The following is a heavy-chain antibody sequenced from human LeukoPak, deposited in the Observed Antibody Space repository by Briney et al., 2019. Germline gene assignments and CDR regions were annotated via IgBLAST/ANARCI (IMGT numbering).Heavy chain of an antibody. CDR3: ARHFYGSGTYYHFDY. V-gene: IGHV1-18*01. J-gene: IGHJ4*02. D-gene: IGHD3-10*01. CDR2: ISPYNDNT. CDR1: GYSFPSYG. Sequence: GASVKVSCKASGYSFPSYGISWVRQAPGQGPEWMGWISPYNDNTNYAQKLQGRATLTTDTSTSTAYMELRSLRPDDTAVYYCARHFYGSGTYYHFDYWGQGTLVTVSS.